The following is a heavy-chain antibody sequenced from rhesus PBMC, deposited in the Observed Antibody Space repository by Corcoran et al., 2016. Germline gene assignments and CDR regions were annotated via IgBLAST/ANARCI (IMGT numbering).Heavy chain of an antibody. V-gene: IGHV4-165*02. D-gene: IGHD4-23*01. CDR3: ARRIHSAYYGWDS. Sequence: QVQLQASGPGLVQPSETLSLTCAVSGDSIRAYYWTLLRQLPGKGLEWIWFSAVADGDPYYHPSLKSRVIISTDTSNNRFSLKLSAMTAADTAVYYCARRIHSAYYGWDSWGQGVVVTVSS. CDR2: SAVADGDP. J-gene: IGHJ6*01. CDR1: GDSIRAYY.